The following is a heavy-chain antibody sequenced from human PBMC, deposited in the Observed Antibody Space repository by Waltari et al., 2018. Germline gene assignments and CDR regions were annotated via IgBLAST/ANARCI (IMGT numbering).Heavy chain of an antibody. CDR1: GFTFSSYW. D-gene: IGHD5-12*01. J-gene: IGHJ5*02. CDR3: ARPGYSGYDWRFDP. CDR2: IKQDGSEK. Sequence: EVQLVESGGGLVQPGGSLRLSCAASGFTFSSYWMSWVRPAPGKGLEWVANIKQDGSEKYYWDVVKGRFTISRDNAKNSRYRQRNSLRAEDTAVYYCARPGYSGYDWRFDPWGQGTLVTVSS. V-gene: IGHV3-7*01.